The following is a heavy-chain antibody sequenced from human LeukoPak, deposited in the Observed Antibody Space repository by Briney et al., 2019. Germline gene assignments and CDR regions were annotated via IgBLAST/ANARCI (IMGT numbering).Heavy chain of an antibody. V-gene: IGHV4-39*01. Sequence: TSETLSLTCTISGDSIGSSHYYWVWIRQRPGKGLEWVGSIYFDGSTYYNPALKSRVTIFSDTSKVQFSLKLSSVTATDTAVYYCARRSHCTGSSCPSVWGQGTTVTVS. CDR3: ARRSHCTGSSCPSV. CDR2: IYFDGST. D-gene: IGHD2-15*01. J-gene: IGHJ6*02. CDR1: GDSIGSSHYY.